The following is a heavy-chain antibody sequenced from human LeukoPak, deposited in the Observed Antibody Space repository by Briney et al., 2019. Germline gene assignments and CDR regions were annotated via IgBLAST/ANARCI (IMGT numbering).Heavy chain of an antibody. CDR3: ARALAYCSGGSCTRGYNWFDP. Sequence: PSETLSLTCAVYGGSFSDYYWGWIRQPPGKGLEWIGSIYYGGSTYYNPSLKSRVTISVDTSMNQFSLKLSFVTTADTAVYYCARALAYCSGGSCTRGYNWFDPWGQGTLVTVPS. J-gene: IGHJ5*02. CDR2: IYYGGST. V-gene: IGHV4-39*01. CDR1: GGSFSDYY. D-gene: IGHD2-15*01.